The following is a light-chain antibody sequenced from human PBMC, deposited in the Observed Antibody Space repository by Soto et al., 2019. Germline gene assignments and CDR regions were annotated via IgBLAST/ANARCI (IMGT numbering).Light chain of an antibody. CDR1: SGHSSYA. J-gene: IGLJ2*01. CDR2: LNSDGSH. CDR3: QTWGTGIQV. Sequence: QPVLTQSPSASASLGASVKLTCTLSSGHSSYAIAWHQQQPEKGPRYLMKLNSDGSHSKGDGIPDRFSGSSSGAERYLTISSVEWEDEADYYCQTWGTGIQVFGGGTQLTVL. V-gene: IGLV4-69*01.